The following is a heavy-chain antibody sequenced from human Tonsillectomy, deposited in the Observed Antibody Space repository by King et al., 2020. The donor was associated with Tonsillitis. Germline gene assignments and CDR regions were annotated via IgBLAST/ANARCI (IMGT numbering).Heavy chain of an antibody. CDR1: GFTFSDYY. D-gene: IGHD3-22*01. J-gene: IGHJ5*02. Sequence: VQLVESGGGLVKPGGSLRLSCAASGFTFSDYYMSWIRQAPGKGLEWVSYISSSGSTIYYADSVKGRFTISRDNAKNSLYLQMNSLRAEDTAVYYCARVVTMIVVVSDPFGWFDPWGQGTLVNVSS. V-gene: IGHV3-11*01. CDR3: ARVVTMIVVVSDPFGWFDP. CDR2: ISSSGSTI.